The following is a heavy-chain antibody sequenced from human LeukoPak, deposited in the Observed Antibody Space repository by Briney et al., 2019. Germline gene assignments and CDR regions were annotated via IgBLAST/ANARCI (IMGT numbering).Heavy chain of an antibody. J-gene: IGHJ4*02. CDR3: ARGDYGGNTVFDY. D-gene: IGHD4-23*01. V-gene: IGHV3-23*01. Sequence: GGSLRLSCAASGFTFSGYAMSWVRQASGKGLEWVSGISGSGGSTYYADSVKGRFTISRDNSKNTLYLQMNSLRAEDTAVYYCARGDYGGNTVFDYWGQGTLVTVSS. CDR1: GFTFSGYA. CDR2: ISGSGGST.